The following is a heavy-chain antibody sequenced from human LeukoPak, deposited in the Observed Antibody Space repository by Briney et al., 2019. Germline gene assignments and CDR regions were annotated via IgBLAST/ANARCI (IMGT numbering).Heavy chain of an antibody. CDR1: GYTFTSYG. D-gene: IGHD3-9*01. CDR3: ARDRHYDILTGFDY. Sequence: ASVKVSCKASGYTFTSYGISWVRQAPGQGLEWMGWISAYNGNTNYAQKLQGRVTMTTDTSTSTAYMELRSLRSDDTAVYYCARDRHYDILTGFDYWGQGTLVTVSS. J-gene: IGHJ4*02. V-gene: IGHV1-18*01. CDR2: ISAYNGNT.